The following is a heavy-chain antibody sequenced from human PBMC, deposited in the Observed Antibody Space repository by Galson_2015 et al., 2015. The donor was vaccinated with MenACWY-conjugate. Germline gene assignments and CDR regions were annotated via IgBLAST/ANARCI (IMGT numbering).Heavy chain of an antibody. J-gene: IGHJ5*02. Sequence: QSGAEVKTPGASTKVSCKASGYTFTNYDITWVRQAPGQGLEWMGWISHYNGNTRFGEKVQGRVSMTTDTSTNTAYMELRSLRSDDTAVYYCARVSLRDSGSDPNWLDPWGQGTLVTVSS. CDR3: ARVSLRDSGSDPNWLDP. D-gene: IGHD3-10*01. CDR2: ISHYNGNT. CDR1: GYTFTNYD. V-gene: IGHV1-18*04.